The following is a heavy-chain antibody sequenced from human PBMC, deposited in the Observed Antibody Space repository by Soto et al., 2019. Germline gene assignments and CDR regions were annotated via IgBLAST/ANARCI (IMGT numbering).Heavy chain of an antibody. J-gene: IGHJ6*02. V-gene: IGHV6-1*01. CDR2: IYYRSKWFH. D-gene: IGHD2-15*01. Sequence: SQTLWLTGVSSGDSVSSNGACWNWIRQSPSRGLQWLGRIYYRSKWFHDYSSSVESRMAINPDTSRNQFSLQLNYVTPEDTAVYYCARVHCSAGTCLDGLDFWGQGTTVTVSS. CDR3: ARVHCSAGTCLDGLDF. CDR1: GDSVSSNGAC.